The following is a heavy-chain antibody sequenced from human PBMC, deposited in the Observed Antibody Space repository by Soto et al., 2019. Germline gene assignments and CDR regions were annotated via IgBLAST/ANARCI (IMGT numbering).Heavy chain of an antibody. Sequence: QVQLVQSGAEVKKPGASVKVSCKASGYTFTSYDINWVRQATGQGLEWMGWMNPNSGNTGYAQKLQGRVTMTRNTYISTDYMELSSLRSEDTAVYYCARGLYSSSSWAYYYYGMDVWGQGTTVTVSS. D-gene: IGHD6-13*01. CDR1: GYTFTSYD. V-gene: IGHV1-8*01. CDR3: ARGLYSSSSWAYYYYGMDV. J-gene: IGHJ6*02. CDR2: MNPNSGNT.